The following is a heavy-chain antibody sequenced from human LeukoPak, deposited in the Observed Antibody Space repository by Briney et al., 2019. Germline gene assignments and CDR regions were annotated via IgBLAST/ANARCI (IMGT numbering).Heavy chain of an antibody. J-gene: IGHJ3*02. CDR1: GSGASINHYY. Sequence: SETLSLTCTVSGSGASINHYYWSWIRQPPGKGLEWIANIQYSGNTNSRPSLQSRVSTSIDTSNNQFSLKLTSVTAADTAVYYCARRIVTNAEDALNIWGQGAVVTVSS. CDR3: ARRIVTNAEDALNI. D-gene: IGHD5-12*01. V-gene: IGHV4-59*08. CDR2: IQYSGNT.